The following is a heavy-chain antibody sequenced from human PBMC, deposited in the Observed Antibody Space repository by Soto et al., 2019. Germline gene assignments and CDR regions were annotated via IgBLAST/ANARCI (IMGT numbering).Heavy chain of an antibody. Sequence: QVHLQESGPGLVEPSETLSLTCAVSGASVSETYWWSWVRQAPGKGLEWIGEISHRGTPHYNPSLWSRVTMSTDTSRNQISLTLMSMTAADSASYYCARHIAVAGTRGFDYWGKGTLVTVSS. CDR3: ARHIAVAGTRGFDY. CDR1: GASVSETYW. V-gene: IGHV4-4*02. J-gene: IGHJ4*02. D-gene: IGHD6-19*01. CDR2: ISHRGTP.